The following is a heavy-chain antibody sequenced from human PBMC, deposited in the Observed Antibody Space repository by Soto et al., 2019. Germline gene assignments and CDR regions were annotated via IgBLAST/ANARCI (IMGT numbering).Heavy chain of an antibody. D-gene: IGHD2-15*01. Sequence: QVQLVESGGGVVQPERSLRLSCAASGFTFSRQAMHWVRQAPGRGLEWVAVIWYHGIDKYYADSVKGRFTISRDNSKNTVYLQMNSLRGEDTAVYYCATGFFGLCTGGNCPLDYWGQGTLVTVSS. CDR2: IWYHGIDK. J-gene: IGHJ4*02. CDR1: GFTFSRQA. V-gene: IGHV3-33*01. CDR3: ATGFFGLCTGGNCPLDY.